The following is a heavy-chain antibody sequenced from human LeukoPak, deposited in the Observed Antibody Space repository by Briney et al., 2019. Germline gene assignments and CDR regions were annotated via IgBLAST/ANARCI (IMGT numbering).Heavy chain of an antibody. Sequence: PGGSLRLSCAASGFTFSTFSMNWVRQAPGKRLEWLSYISSTSRSTYYAASVKGRFTIPRDNANHSLYLQMSGLKVEDTAVYYCARDRPPRPFDFWGPGVLVTVSS. V-gene: IGHV3-48*01. CDR2: ISSTSRST. CDR3: ARDRPPRPFDF. CDR1: GFTFSTFS. J-gene: IGHJ4*02. D-gene: IGHD6-6*01.